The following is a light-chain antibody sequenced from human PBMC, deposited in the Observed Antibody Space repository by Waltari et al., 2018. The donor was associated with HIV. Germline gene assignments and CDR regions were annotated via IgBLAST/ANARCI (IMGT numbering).Light chain of an antibody. CDR2: DVN. CDR1: SSDVGRYHY. CDR3: CSYADNYPVV. J-gene: IGLJ2*01. V-gene: IGLV2-11*01. Sequence: QSALTQPRSVSGSPGQSVTISCTGTSSDVGRYHYVSWYQHHPGNAPKFMIYDVNKRPSGVPDRFSGSKSGNTASLTISGLQAEDEADYYCCSYADNYPVVFGGGTKLTVL.